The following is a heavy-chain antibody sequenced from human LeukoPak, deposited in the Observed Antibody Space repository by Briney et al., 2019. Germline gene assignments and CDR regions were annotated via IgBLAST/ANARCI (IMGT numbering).Heavy chain of an antibody. D-gene: IGHD4-23*01. CDR1: GYSISSGYY. J-gene: IGHJ4*02. V-gene: IGHV4-38-2*02. Sequence: SETLSLTCTVSGYSISSGYYWGWIRQPPGKGLEWIGSIYHSGSTYYNPSLKSRVTISVDTSKNQFSLKLSSVTAADTAVYYCARDPSHYGGNGNDYWGQGTLVTVSS. CDR2: IYHSGST. CDR3: ARDPSHYGGNGNDY.